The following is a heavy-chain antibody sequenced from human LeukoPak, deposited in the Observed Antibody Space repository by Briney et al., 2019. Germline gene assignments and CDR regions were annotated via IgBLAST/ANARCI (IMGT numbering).Heavy chain of an antibody. CDR3: AKGGLDYYDSSSDAFDI. D-gene: IGHD3-22*01. J-gene: IGHJ3*02. V-gene: IGHV3-21*01. CDR1: GFTFSSYS. CDR2: ISLSSTYI. Sequence: GGSLRLSCAASGFTFSSYSMNWVRQAPGKGLEWVSSISLSSTYIFYADSVKGRFIVSRDNAKNTLYLQMNSLRAEDTAVYYCAKGGLDYYDSSSDAFDIWGQGTMVTVSS.